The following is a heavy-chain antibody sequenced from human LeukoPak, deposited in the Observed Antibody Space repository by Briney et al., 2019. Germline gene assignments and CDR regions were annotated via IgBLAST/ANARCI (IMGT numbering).Heavy chain of an antibody. CDR1: GGSFSGYY. CDR2: INHSRST. J-gene: IGHJ4*02. CDR3: ARVGMIVVVIDY. D-gene: IGHD3-22*01. Sequence: SETLSLTCAVYGGSFSGYYWSWIRQPPGKGLEWIGEINHSRSTNYNPSLKSRVTISVDTSKNQFSLKLSSVTAADTAVYYCARVGMIVVVIDYWGQGTLVTVSS. V-gene: IGHV4-34*01.